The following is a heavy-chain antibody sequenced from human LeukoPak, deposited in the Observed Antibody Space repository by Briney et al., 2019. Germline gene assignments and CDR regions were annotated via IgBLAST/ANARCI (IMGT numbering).Heavy chain of an antibody. J-gene: IGHJ4*02. CDR3: ATVPGDSSGYYYFDY. CDR2: FDPEDGET. D-gene: IGHD3-22*01. CDR1: GYTLTELS. Sequence: GASVKVSCKVSGYTLTELSMHWVRQAPGKGLEWMGGFDPEDGETIYVQKFQGRVTMTEDTSTDTAYMELSSLRSEDTAVYYCATVPGDSSGYYYFDYWGQGTLVTVSS. V-gene: IGHV1-24*01.